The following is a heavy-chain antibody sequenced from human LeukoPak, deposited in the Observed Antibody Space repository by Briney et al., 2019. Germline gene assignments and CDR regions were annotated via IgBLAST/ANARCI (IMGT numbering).Heavy chain of an antibody. D-gene: IGHD3-10*01. CDR2: IYTSGST. Sequence: SETLSLTCTVSGGSISSYYWSWIRQPAGKGLEWIGRIYTSGSTNYNPSLKSRVTMSVDTSKNQFSLKLSSVTAADTAVYYCARGLGYYGSGNYYYYMDVWGKGTTVTISS. V-gene: IGHV4-4*07. CDR1: GGSISSYY. CDR3: ARGLGYYGSGNYYYYMDV. J-gene: IGHJ6*03.